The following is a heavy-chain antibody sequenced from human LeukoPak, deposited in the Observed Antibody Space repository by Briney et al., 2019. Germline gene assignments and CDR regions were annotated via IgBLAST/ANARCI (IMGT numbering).Heavy chain of an antibody. V-gene: IGHV1-8*03. CDR1: GYTFTSYD. Sequence: GASVKVSCNASGYTFTSYDINWVRQATGQGLEWMGWMNPNSGNRGYTQKFHGRVTITRNTSISTAYMELSSLRSEDTAVYYCARGRTYYDFWSGYREWNMDVWGKGTTVTVSS. D-gene: IGHD3-3*01. CDR3: ARGRTYYDFWSGYREWNMDV. J-gene: IGHJ6*03. CDR2: MNPNSGNR.